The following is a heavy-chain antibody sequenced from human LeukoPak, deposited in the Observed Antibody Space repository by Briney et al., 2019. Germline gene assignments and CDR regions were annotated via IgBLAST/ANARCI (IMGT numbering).Heavy chain of an antibody. J-gene: IGHJ4*02. Sequence: GRSLRLSCAASGFTFSNYWMHWVRQPPGKGLVWVSRISSDVRSTSYADSVKGRFTISRDNAKNTLYLQMNSLRAEDTAVYYCARGELSYLRLLDCWGQGTLVTVSS. D-gene: IGHD1-26*01. CDR1: GFTFSNYW. CDR3: ARGELSYLRLLDC. CDR2: ISSDVRST. V-gene: IGHV3-74*01.